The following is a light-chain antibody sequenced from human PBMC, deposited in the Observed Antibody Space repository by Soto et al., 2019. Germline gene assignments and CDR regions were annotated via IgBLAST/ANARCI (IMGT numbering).Light chain of an antibody. CDR1: SSDVGGYNY. Sequence: QSALTQPRSVSGSPGQSVTISCTGTSSDVGGYNYVSWYQQHPGKAPKLMIYDVSKRPSGVPDRFSGSKSGNTASLTISGLQAEDEDDYYCCSYAGSYTYVFGTGTKVTVL. CDR3: CSYAGSYTYV. V-gene: IGLV2-11*01. J-gene: IGLJ1*01. CDR2: DVS.